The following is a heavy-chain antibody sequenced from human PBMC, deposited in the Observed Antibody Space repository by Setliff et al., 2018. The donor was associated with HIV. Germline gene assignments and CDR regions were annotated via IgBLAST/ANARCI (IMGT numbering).Heavy chain of an antibody. CDR2: ISAYNGNT. Sequence: ASVKVSCKASGYTFTSYGISGVRQAPGQGLEWMGWISAYNGNTNYAKKLQGRVTMTTDTSTSTAYMELRSLSSDDKAVYYCARGYAAAGTLYYYGMDVWGQGTTVTVSS. CDR1: GYTFTSYG. V-gene: IGHV1-18*01. D-gene: IGHD6-13*01. CDR3: ARGYAAAGTLYYYGMDV. J-gene: IGHJ6*02.